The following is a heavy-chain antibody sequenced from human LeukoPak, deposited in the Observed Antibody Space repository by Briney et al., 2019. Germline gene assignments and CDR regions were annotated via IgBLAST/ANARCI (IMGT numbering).Heavy chain of an antibody. Sequence: ASVKVSCKASGYTFTSYYMHWVRQAPGQGLEWMGWINPNSGGTNYAQKFQGRVTMTRDTSISTAYMELSRLRSDDTAVYYCAREHPQLDAFDIWGQGTMVTVSS. J-gene: IGHJ3*02. CDR3: AREHPQLDAFDI. CDR2: INPNSGGT. CDR1: GYTFTSYY. D-gene: IGHD6-13*01. V-gene: IGHV1-2*02.